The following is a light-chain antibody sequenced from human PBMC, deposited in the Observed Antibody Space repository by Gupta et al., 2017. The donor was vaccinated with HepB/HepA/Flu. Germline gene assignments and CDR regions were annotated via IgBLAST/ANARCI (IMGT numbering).Light chain of an antibody. CDR3: LQHNSYPLT. Sequence: IQMPQSPSSLYASVGDRVTLPCRASQGLRNELGWYQQKPGKAPKLLIYAASSLQSGVPSRFSGSGSGTEFTLTISSLEPEDFATYYCLQHNSYPLTFGQGTKVEIK. CDR2: AAS. CDR1: QGLRNE. V-gene: IGKV1-17*01. J-gene: IGKJ1*01.